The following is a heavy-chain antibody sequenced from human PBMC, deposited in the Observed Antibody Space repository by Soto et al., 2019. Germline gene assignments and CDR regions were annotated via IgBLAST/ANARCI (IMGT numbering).Heavy chain of an antibody. V-gene: IGHV3-23*01. CDR1: GFTFSSYA. CDR2: ISGSGGST. D-gene: IGHD2-2*01. J-gene: IGHJ4*02. Sequence: EVQLLESGGGLVQPGGSLRLSCAASGFTFSSYAMSWVRQAPGKGLEWVSAISGSGGSTYYADSVKGRFTISRDNSKNMLYLQMNSLRAEDTAVYYCAKDFNQYQLLLLDYWGQGTLVTVSS. CDR3: AKDFNQYQLLLLDY.